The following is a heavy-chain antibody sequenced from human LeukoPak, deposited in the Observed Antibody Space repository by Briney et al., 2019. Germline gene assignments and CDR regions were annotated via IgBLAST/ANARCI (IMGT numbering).Heavy chain of an antibody. Sequence: WGSLRLSCAASGFTFSSYWMSWVRQAPGKGLEWVANIKQDGSEKYYVDSVKGRFTISRDNAKNSLYLQMNSLRAEDTAVYYCARVGYCSSTSCYAYGMDVWGQGTTVTVSS. V-gene: IGHV3-7*03. CDR3: ARVGYCSSTSCYAYGMDV. CDR1: GFTFSSYW. D-gene: IGHD2-2*01. CDR2: IKQDGSEK. J-gene: IGHJ6*02.